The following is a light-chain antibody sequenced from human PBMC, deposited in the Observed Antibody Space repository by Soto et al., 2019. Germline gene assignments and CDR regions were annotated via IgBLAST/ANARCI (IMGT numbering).Light chain of an antibody. CDR1: SSDVGGYNY. J-gene: IGLJ2*01. V-gene: IGLV2-14*01. CDR3: SSYTSSSTLVV. CDR2: DVS. Sequence: QSALTQPASVSGSPGQSITISCTGTSSDVGGYNYVSWYQQHPGKAPKLMIYDVSNRPSGVSNRFSCSKSGNPASLTISGLQAEDEADSYCSSYTSSSTLVVFGGGTQLTVL.